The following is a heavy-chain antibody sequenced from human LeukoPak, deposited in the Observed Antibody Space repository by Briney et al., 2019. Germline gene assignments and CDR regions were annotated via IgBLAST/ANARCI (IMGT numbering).Heavy chain of an antibody. CDR1: GVSISSYY. V-gene: IGHV4-59*01. Sequence: SETLSLTCTVSGVSISSYYWSWIRQPPGKGLEFIGYVYYSGSTTYNPSLKSRVTISVDTAKNQFSLKLNSVTAADTAMYYCARVETSAWSTSYYYYFHMDVWGKGTTVTISS. CDR2: VYYSGST. J-gene: IGHJ6*03. CDR3: ARVETSAWSTSYYYYFHMDV. D-gene: IGHD6-19*01.